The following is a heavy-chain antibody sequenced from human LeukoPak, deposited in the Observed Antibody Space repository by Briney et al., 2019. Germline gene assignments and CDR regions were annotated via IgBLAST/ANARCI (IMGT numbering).Heavy chain of an antibody. CDR3: ARGPGSSGWYFFLDY. CDR2: ISGSTITI. CDR1: GFTFSSYS. J-gene: IGHJ4*02. D-gene: IGHD6-19*01. V-gene: IGHV3-48*01. Sequence: GGSLRLSCAASGFTFSSYSMNWVRQAPGKGLEWISYISGSTITINYADSVRGRLTISRDNAKNSLYPQMNSLRAEDTAVYYCARGPGSSGWYFFLDYWGQGTLVTVSS.